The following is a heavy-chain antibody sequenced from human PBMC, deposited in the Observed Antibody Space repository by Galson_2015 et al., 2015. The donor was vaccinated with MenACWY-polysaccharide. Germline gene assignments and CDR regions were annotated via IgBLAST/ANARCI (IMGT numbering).Heavy chain of an antibody. D-gene: IGHD1-26*01. CDR3: ATDRADHGREVPRCYFDY. Sequence: SVKVSCKVSGYTLTELSMHWVRQAPGKGLEWMGGFDPEDGETIYAQKFQGGVTMTEDTSTDTAYMELSSLRSEDTAVYYCATDRADHGREVPRCYFDYWGQGTQVAASS. V-gene: IGHV1-24*01. CDR2: FDPEDGET. CDR1: GYTLTELS. J-gene: IGHJ4*02.